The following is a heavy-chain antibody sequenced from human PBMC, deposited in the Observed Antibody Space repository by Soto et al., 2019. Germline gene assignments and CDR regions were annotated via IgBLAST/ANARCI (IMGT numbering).Heavy chain of an antibody. D-gene: IGHD5-18*01. CDR2: ISYDGSNK. V-gene: IGHV3-30-3*01. Sequence: GGSLRLSCAASGFPFSSYAMHWVRQAPGKGLEWVAVISYDGSNKHYADSVKGRFTISRDNSKNTLYLQMNSLRAEDTAVYYCARDPLWGTAMVLWYFDLWGRGTLVTVSS. CDR3: ARDPLWGTAMVLWYFDL. J-gene: IGHJ2*01. CDR1: GFPFSSYA.